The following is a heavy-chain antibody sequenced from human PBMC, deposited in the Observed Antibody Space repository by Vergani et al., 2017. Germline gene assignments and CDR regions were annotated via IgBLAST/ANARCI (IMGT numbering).Heavy chain of an antibody. V-gene: IGHV4-39*01. D-gene: IGHD6-19*01. CDR2: IYYSGST. Sequence: QLQLQESGPGLVKPSATLSLTCSVSGASIRSSNYYWGWIRQPPGKGLEWIASIYYSGSTYYNPSLKSRVTISVDTSKNRFSLKLSSVTAADTAFDFCARHSTVEWLVKLGWIDPWGQGSLVTVSS. CDR1: GASIRSSNYY. J-gene: IGHJ5*02. CDR3: ARHSTVEWLVKLGWIDP.